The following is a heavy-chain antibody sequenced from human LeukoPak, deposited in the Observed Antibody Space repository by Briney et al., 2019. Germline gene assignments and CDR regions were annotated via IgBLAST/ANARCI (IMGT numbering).Heavy chain of an antibody. J-gene: IGHJ4*02. CDR3: HYYDSQGFGY. V-gene: IGHV1-2*02. CDR2: INPNSGGT. D-gene: IGHD3-22*01. Sequence: ASVKVSCKACGYTFTGYYMHWVRQAPGQGLEWMGWINPNSGGTNYAQKFQGRVTMTRDTSISTAYMEVSRLRSDDTAVYYCHYYDSQGFGYWGQGSLVTVSS. CDR1: GYTFTGYY.